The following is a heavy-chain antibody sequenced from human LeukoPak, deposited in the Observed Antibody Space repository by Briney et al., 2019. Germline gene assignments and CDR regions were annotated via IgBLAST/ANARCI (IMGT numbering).Heavy chain of an antibody. J-gene: IGHJ4*02. Sequence: PGGSLRLSCAASGFTFTNYWMTWVRQVPGKGLEWVANIQKAGSESYYVDSVKGRFAISRDNAKNSLYLQLSSLRVEDTAVYYCARAGAWDLKRVFEYWGQGTLVTVSS. CDR3: ARAGAWDLKRVFEY. CDR1: GFTFTNYW. D-gene: IGHD1-26*01. CDR2: IQKAGSES. V-gene: IGHV3-7*01.